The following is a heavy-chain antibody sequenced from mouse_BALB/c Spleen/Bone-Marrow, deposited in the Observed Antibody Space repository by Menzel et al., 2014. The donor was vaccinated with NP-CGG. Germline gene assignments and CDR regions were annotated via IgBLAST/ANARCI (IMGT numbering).Heavy chain of an antibody. CDR2: IRNKPNGYTT. J-gene: IGHJ2*01. V-gene: IGHV7-3*02. CDR3: ARDDYGRGY. D-gene: IGHD1-1*01. CDR1: GFTFTDYY. Sequence: EVQRVESGGGLVQPGGSLRLSCVTSGFTFTDYYMSWVRQPPGKALEWLGFIRNKPNGYTTEYSASVKGRFTISRDNSQSILYLQMNTLRAEDSATYYCARDDYGRGYWGQGTTLTVSS.